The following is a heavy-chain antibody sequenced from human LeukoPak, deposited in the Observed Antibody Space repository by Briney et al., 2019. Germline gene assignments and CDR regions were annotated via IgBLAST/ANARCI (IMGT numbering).Heavy chain of an antibody. CDR3: AREYYDILTGYYDSGNDAFDI. Sequence: AVNDSCKASLGTLSSYAISWVRQAPGQGLEWMGRIIPILDIANYAQKFQGRVTITAAKSTSTAYMELSSLRSEDTAVYYCAREYYDILTGYYDSGNDAFDIWGQGTMVTVSS. CDR2: IIPILDIA. D-gene: IGHD3-9*01. CDR1: LGTLSSYA. J-gene: IGHJ3*02. V-gene: IGHV1-69*04.